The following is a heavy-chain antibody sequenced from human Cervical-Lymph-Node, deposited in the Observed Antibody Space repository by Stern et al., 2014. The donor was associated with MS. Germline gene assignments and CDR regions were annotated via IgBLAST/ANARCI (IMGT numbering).Heavy chain of an antibody. CDR1: GYRFSSYW. CDR3: ARRGIAVGDAFDI. D-gene: IGHD6-19*01. CDR2: IYPGDSDT. V-gene: IGHV5-51*03. J-gene: IGHJ3*02. Sequence: VPLVQSGAEVKKPGESLKISCKGSGYRFSSYWIGWVRQMPGQGLEWMGIIYPGDSDTRYSPSFQGQVTISADKSISTAYLQWSSLKASDTAMYYCARRGIAVGDAFDIWGQGTMVTVSS.